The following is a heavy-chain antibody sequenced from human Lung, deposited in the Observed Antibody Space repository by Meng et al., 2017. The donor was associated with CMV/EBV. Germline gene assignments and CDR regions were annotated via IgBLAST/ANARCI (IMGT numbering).Heavy chain of an antibody. CDR1: GYTFINYA. J-gene: IGHJ2*01. CDR2: INTHTGNP. V-gene: IGHV7-4-1*02. CDR3: ARGGPYPDSSGFHRYFDL. D-gene: IGHD3-22*01. Sequence: QGQLVQSGSELKKPGASVKVSCKASGYTFINYAINWVRQAPGQGLEWMGWINTHTGNPTYGQGFTGRFVLSSDTSVSTANLQISSLKAEDTAVYYCARGGPYPDSSGFHRYFDLWGRGTLVTVSS.